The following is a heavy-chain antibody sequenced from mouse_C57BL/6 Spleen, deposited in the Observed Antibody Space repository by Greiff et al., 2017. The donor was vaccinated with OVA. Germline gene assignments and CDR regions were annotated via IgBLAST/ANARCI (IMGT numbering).Heavy chain of an antibody. CDR1: GYTFTEYT. CDR3: AGHEGGYYSNYEVAWFAD. D-gene: IGHD2-5*01. V-gene: IGHV1-62-2*01. Sequence: QVQLQQSGAELVKPGASVKLSCKASGYTFTEYTIHWVKQRSGQGLEWIGWFYPGSGSIKYNEKFKDKATLTADKSSSTVYMELSRLTSEDSAVYVCAGHEGGYYSNYEVAWFADWGKGTLVTVSA. J-gene: IGHJ3*01. CDR2: FYPGSGSI.